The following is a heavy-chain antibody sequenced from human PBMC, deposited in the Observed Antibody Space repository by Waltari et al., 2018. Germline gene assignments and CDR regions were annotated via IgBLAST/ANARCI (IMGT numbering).Heavy chain of an antibody. CDR3: ARIAAGWFDP. Sequence: EVQLVESGGGLVQPGGSLRLSCAASGFTFSSYWMSWVRQAPGKGLDGVANIKKDGSEKYDVDSVKGRFTIYRDNAKNSLYLQMNSLRAEDTAVYDCARIAAGWFDPWGQGTLVTVSS. CDR1: GFTFSSYW. CDR2: IKKDGSEK. D-gene: IGHD6-25*01. V-gene: IGHV3-7*01. J-gene: IGHJ5*02.